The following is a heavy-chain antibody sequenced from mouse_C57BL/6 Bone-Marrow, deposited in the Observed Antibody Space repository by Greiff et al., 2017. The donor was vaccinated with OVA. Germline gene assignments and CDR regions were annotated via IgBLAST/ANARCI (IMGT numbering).Heavy chain of an antibody. V-gene: IGHV2-5*01. D-gene: IGHD2-5*01. Sequence: VQLQQSGPGLVQPSQSLSITCTVSGFSLTSYGVHWVRQSPGKGLEWLGVIWRGGSTDYNAAFMSRLSITKDNSKIQVFFKMTSLQADDTAIYYCATYSNYEGTSYYAMDYWGQGTSVTVSS. CDR3: ATYSNYEGTSYYAMDY. J-gene: IGHJ4*01. CDR1: GFSLTSYG. CDR2: IWRGGST.